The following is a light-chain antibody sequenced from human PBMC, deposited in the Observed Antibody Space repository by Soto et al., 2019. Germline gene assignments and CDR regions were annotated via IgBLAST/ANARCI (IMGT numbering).Light chain of an antibody. J-gene: IGKJ5*01. V-gene: IGKV3D-20*01. Sequence: DIEMTQSPSTLSLSPGDRVTLSCGASQSVSSSYLAWYQLKPGLAPRLLNYDASSRATGVPYRFSGSGSGTDFTLTISRLEPEDFAVYYCQQYSSLSTFGQGTRLEIK. CDR3: QQYSSLST. CDR1: QSVSSSY. CDR2: DAS.